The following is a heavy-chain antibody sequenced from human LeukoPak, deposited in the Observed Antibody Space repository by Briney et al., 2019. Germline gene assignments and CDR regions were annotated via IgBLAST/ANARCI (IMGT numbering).Heavy chain of an antibody. CDR3: ARRGYSYEYQEYYFDH. V-gene: IGHV5-51*01. CDR2: IYPDDSDT. CDR1: GYNFATYW. J-gene: IGHJ4*02. Sequence: GESLKISCKGAGYNFATYWIGWVRRMPGKGLDWMGIIYPDDSDTRYSPSFQGQVTISADKSISTAYLQWSSLKASDTAMYYCARRGYSYEYQEYYFDHWGQGTLVTVSS. D-gene: IGHD5-18*01.